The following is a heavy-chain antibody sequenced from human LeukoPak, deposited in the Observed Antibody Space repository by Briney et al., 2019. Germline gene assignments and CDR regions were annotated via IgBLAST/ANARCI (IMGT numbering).Heavy chain of an antibody. Sequence: GASVKVSCKASGYTFTSYGISWVRQAPGQGLGWMGWISAYNGNTNYAQKLQGRVTMTTDTSTSTAYMELRSLRSDDTAVYYCARYGTGAQGSSWYVDYWGQGTLVTVSS. CDR1: GYTFTSYG. CDR2: ISAYNGNT. CDR3: ARYGTGAQGSSWYVDY. D-gene: IGHD6-13*01. J-gene: IGHJ4*02. V-gene: IGHV1-18*01.